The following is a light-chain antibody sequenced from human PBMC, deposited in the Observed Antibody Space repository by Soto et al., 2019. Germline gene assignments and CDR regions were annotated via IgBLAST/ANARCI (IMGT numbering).Light chain of an antibody. CDR3: QQYNNWPPWT. V-gene: IGKV3-15*01. Sequence: EIVMTQSPATLSVSPGARATLSCMASQSISSNLAWYQQKPGQAPRLLMFRTSSRATGFPARFSGSGSGTEFTLTISRLEPEDFAVYYCQQYNNWPPWTFGQGTKVDIK. CDR2: RTS. J-gene: IGKJ1*01. CDR1: QSISSN.